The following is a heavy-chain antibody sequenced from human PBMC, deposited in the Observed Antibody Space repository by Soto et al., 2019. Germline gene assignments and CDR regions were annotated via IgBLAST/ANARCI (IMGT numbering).Heavy chain of an antibody. CDR2: FDPEDGET. Sequence: ASVKVSCKVSGYTLTELSMHWVRQAPGKGLEWMGGFDPEDGETIYAQKFQGRVTMTEDTSTDTAYMELSGLRSEDTAVYYCATHKVLMVRGVIISSYYFDYWGQGTLVTVSS. V-gene: IGHV1-24*01. CDR1: GYTLTELS. D-gene: IGHD3-10*01. J-gene: IGHJ4*02. CDR3: ATHKVLMVRGVIISSYYFDY.